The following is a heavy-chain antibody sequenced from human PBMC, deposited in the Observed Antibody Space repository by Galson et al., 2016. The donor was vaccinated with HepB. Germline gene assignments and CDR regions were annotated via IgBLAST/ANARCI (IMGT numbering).Heavy chain of an antibody. V-gene: IGHV3-48*03. Sequence: SLRLSCAVSGFTFRNYEMNWVRQAPGKGLEWVSYISAGGGPTYYADAVKGRFTISRDNGANSLFLQMNSLRVEDTAVYFCAYVPSAGRFDFWGQGSLVTVSS. J-gene: IGHJ5*01. D-gene: IGHD3-16*01. CDR2: ISAGGGPT. CDR1: GFTFRNYE. CDR3: AYVPSAGRFDF.